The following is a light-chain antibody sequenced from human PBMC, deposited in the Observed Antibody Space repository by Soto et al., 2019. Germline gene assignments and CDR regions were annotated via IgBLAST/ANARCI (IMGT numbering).Light chain of an antibody. CDR2: DVS. Sequence: EIVLTQSPATLSLSPGERATLSCEASQTISSSQLAWYHQKPDLAPRLLIYDVSSRATGIPDRFSGSGSGTDFTLAISRVTPEDFAVYYCHQYTASPLTFGGGTKVEIK. CDR1: QTISSSQ. CDR3: HQYTASPLT. J-gene: IGKJ4*01. V-gene: IGKV3D-20*01.